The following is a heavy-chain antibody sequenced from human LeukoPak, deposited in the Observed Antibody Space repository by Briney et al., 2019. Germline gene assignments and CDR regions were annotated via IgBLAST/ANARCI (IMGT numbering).Heavy chain of an antibody. J-gene: IGHJ4*02. CDR2: ISGSGGST. D-gene: IGHD6-19*01. CDR3: AKDKPIAVAATRETTTDY. Sequence: GGSLRLSCAASGFSFSSYGMHWVRQAPGEGLEWVSAISGSGGSTYYADSVKGRFTISRDNSKNTLYLQMNSLRAEDTAVYYCAKDKPIAVAATRETTTDYWGQGTLVTVSS. V-gene: IGHV3-23*01. CDR1: GFSFSSYG.